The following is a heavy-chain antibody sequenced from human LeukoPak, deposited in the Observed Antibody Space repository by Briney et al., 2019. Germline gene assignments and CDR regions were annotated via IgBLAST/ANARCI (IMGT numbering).Heavy chain of an antibody. CDR3: VKDLSYESSGSVIEN. Sequence: GGSLRLSCAASGFTFEDYTMHWVRQGPGKTLEWVSLISWDGTTYYADSLKGRFTISRDNSKNSLYLQMDTLTNDDTAFYYCVKDLSYESSGSVIENWGQGTLVTVSS. CDR1: GFTFEDYT. CDR2: ISWDGTT. J-gene: IGHJ4*02. D-gene: IGHD3-22*01. V-gene: IGHV3-43*01.